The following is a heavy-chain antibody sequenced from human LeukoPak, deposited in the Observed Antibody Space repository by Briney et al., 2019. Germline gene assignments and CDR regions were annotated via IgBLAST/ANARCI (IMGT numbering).Heavy chain of an antibody. CDR2: ISSSSSTI. CDR1: GFTFSSYS. D-gene: IGHD3-9*01. V-gene: IGHV3-48*01. CDR3: ARGMGILTVYPL. Sequence: GGSLRLSCAASGFTFSSYSMNWVRQAPGKGLEWVSYISSSSSTIYYADSVKGRFTISRDNSKNTLYLQMNSLRAEDTAVYYCARGMGILTVYPLWGQGTLVTVSS. J-gene: IGHJ4*02.